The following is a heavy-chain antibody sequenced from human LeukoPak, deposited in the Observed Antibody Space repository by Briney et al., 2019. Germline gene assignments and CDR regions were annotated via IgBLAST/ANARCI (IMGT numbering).Heavy chain of an antibody. J-gene: IGHJ6*03. CDR2: IYSGGST. CDR3: ARAGEGYCSGSSCYVRYYYMDV. CDR1: GFTVSSNY. V-gene: IGHV3-53*01. Sequence: GGSLRLSCAASGFTVSSNYMSWVRQAPGKGLEWVSVIYSGGSTYYADSVKGRFTISRDKSKNTLYLQMNSLRAEDTAVYYCARAGEGYCSGSSCYVRYYYMDVWGKGTTVTVSS. D-gene: IGHD2-15*01.